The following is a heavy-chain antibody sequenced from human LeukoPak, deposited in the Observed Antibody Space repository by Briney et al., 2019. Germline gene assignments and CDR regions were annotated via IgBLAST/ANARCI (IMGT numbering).Heavy chain of an antibody. CDR2: FSGSGGST. J-gene: IGHJ4*02. CDR3: ARVPLTDYYGSGSWPYFDY. V-gene: IGHV3-23*01. CDR1: GFTFSSYA. Sequence: GGSLRLSCAASGFTFSSYAMSWVRQAPGKGLEWVSAFSGSGGSTYYADSVKGRFTISRDNSKNTLYLQMNSLRAEDTAVYYCARVPLTDYYGSGSWPYFDYWGQGTLVTVSS. D-gene: IGHD3-10*01.